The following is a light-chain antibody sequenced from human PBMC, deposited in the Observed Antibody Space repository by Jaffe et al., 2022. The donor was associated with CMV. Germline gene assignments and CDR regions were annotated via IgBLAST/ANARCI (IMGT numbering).Light chain of an antibody. V-gene: IGKV3-15*01. J-gene: IGKJ2*01. CDR3: QQSNNWPYT. CDR1: QSVSNY. CDR2: GAS. Sequence: IVMTQSPATLSVSPGERATLSCRASQSVSNYLAWYQQKPGQAPRLLFYGASTRATGIPVRFSGSGSGTEFTLTISSLQSEDFAVYYCQQSNNWPYTFGQGTKLEIK.